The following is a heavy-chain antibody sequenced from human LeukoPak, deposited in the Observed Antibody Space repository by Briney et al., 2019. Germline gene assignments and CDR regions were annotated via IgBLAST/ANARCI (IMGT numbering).Heavy chain of an antibody. Sequence: GGSLRLSCAASGFTFSRYGMHWVRQAPGKGLESVAVIWYDGNNRYYTDSVKGRFTISRDNAKNSLYLQMNSLRAEDTAVYYCARQLSDFWSGYSLDYWGQGTLVTVSS. CDR2: IWYDGNNR. CDR1: GFTFSRYG. V-gene: IGHV3-33*01. D-gene: IGHD3-3*01. J-gene: IGHJ4*02. CDR3: ARQLSDFWSGYSLDY.